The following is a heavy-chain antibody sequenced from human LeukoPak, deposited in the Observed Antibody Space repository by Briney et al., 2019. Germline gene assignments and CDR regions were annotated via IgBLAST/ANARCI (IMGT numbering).Heavy chain of an antibody. CDR1: GFTFSSYG. Sequence: GGSLRLSCAASGFTFSSYGMHWVRQAPGKGLEWVAVIWYDGSNKYYADSVKGRFTISRDNSKNTLYLQMNSLGAEDTAVYYCARDEPIIAAAVYWGQGTLVTVSS. V-gene: IGHV3-33*01. CDR3: ARDEPIIAAAVY. CDR2: IWYDGSNK. J-gene: IGHJ4*02. D-gene: IGHD6-13*01.